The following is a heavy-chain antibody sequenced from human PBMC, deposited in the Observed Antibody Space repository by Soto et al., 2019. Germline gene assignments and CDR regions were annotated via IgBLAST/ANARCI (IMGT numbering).Heavy chain of an antibody. J-gene: IGHJ3*02. Sequence: SVKVSCKASGGTFSSYTISWVRQAPGQGLEWMGRIIPILGIANYAQKFQGRVTITADKSTSTAYMELSSLRSEDTAVYYCARTGVGYCSGGSCYAGAFDIWGQGTMVTVSS. V-gene: IGHV1-69*02. CDR3: ARTGVGYCSGGSCYAGAFDI. CDR1: GGTFSSYT. D-gene: IGHD2-15*01. CDR2: IIPILGIA.